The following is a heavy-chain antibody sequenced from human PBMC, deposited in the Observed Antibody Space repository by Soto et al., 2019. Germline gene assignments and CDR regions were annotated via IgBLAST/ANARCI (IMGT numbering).Heavy chain of an antibody. CDR3: AMEAFLGTVSLGC. J-gene: IGHJ4*02. CDR2: ISAYNGTT. CDR1: GSTFTSYG. D-gene: IGHD4-4*01. Sequence: QVQLVQSESEVRKPGASVKVSCRASGSTFTSYGISWVRQAPGQGLEGMGWISAYNGTTNYAQWLQGRITMTTDTSTNTAYMELRSLTSDDSAVYYCAMEAFLGTVSLGCWGQGTRVIVS. V-gene: IGHV1-18*01.